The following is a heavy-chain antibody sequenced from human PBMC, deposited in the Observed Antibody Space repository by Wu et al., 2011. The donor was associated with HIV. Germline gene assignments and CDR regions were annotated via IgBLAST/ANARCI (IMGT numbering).Heavy chain of an antibody. CDR3: ARQQLVLVGVSDYYYYGMDV. V-gene: IGHV1-69*05. J-gene: IGHJ6*02. CDR2: IIPIFGTA. Sequence: QVQLVQSGAEVKKPGSSVKVSCKASGGTFSSYAISWVRQAPGQGLEWMGGIIPIFGTANCAQKFQGRVTITTDESTSTAYMELSSLRSEDTAVYYCARQQLVLVGVSDYYYYGMDVWGQGTTVTVSS. D-gene: IGHD6-13*01. CDR1: GGTFSSYA.